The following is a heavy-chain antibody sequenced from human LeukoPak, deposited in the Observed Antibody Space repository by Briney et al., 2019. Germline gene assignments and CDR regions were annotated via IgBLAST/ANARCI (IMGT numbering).Heavy chain of an antibody. J-gene: IGHJ5*02. D-gene: IGHD4-17*01. Sequence: GGSLRLSCAASGFTVSNSFMTWVRQAPGKGLEWVSSISSSSSYIYYADSVKGRFTISRDNAKNSLYLQMNSLRAEDTAVYYCARGSHDYGNWFDPWGQGTLVTVSS. CDR2: ISSSSSYI. CDR1: GFTVSNSF. CDR3: ARGSHDYGNWFDP. V-gene: IGHV3-21*01.